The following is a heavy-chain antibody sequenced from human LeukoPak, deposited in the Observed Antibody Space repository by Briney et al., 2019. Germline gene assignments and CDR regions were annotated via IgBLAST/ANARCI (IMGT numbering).Heavy chain of an antibody. CDR2: INPNSGGT. Sequence: AASVKVSCKAPGYTFTGYYMHWVRQAPGQGLEWMGRINPNSGGTNYAQKFQGRVTMTRDTSISTAYMELSRLRSDDTAVYYCAREQATVTARDYYYYMDVWGKGTTVTVSS. J-gene: IGHJ6*03. D-gene: IGHD4-11*01. V-gene: IGHV1-2*06. CDR1: GYTFTGYY. CDR3: AREQATVTARDYYYYMDV.